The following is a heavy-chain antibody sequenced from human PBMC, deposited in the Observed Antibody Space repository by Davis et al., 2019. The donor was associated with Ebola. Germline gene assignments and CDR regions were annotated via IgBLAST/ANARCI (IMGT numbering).Heavy chain of an antibody. CDR3: ARGWGRGSSWTGYYYYGMDV. CDR2: IIPIFGTA. V-gene: IGHV1-69*13. J-gene: IGHJ6*02. D-gene: IGHD6-13*01. CDR1: GGTFSSYA. Sequence: SVKVSCKASGGTFSSYAISWVRQAPGQGLEWMGGIIPIFGTANYAQKFQGRVTITADESTSTAYMELSSLRSEDTAVYYCARGWGRGSSWTGYYYYGMDVWGQGTTVTVSS.